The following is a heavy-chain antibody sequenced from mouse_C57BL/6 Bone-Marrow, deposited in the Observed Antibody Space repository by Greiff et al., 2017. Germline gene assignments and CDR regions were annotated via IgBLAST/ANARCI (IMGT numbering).Heavy chain of an antibody. V-gene: IGHV14-4*01. J-gene: IGHJ2*01. CDR3: TTRVFTTPHFDY. CDR1: GFNIKDDY. CDR2: VDPENGDT. D-gene: IGHD1-1*01. Sequence: VQLQQSGAELVRPGASVKLSCTASGFNIKDDYMHWVKQRPEQGLEWIGWVDPENGDTEYASKFQGKATITADTSSNTAYLQLSSLTSEDTAVYYYTTRVFTTPHFDYWGQGTTLTVSS.